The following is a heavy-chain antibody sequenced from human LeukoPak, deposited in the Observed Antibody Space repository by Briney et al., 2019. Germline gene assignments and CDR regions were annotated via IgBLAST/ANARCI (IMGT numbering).Heavy chain of an antibody. CDR1: GYTFSSYA. CDR3: AIRGVGACLDP. D-gene: IGHD1-26*01. V-gene: IGHV1-18*01. CDR2: ISPYNGNT. J-gene: IGHJ5*02. Sequence: GASVKVSCKASGYTFSSYAISWVRQAPGQGLEWMGWISPYNGNTNSAQRFQGRVTMTTDTSTSAAYMELTSLRPDDTAVYYCAIRGVGACLDPWGQGTLVTVSS.